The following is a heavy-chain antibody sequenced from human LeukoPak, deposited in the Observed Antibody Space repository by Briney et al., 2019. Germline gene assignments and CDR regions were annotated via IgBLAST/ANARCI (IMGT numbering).Heavy chain of an antibody. V-gene: IGHV1-46*02. CDR3: ARAVDTAMPGGDY. D-gene: IGHD5-18*01. J-gene: IGHJ4*02. CDR1: GYTFNSYD. Sequence: ASVKVSCKASGYTFNSYDMNWVRQAPGQGLEWMGMINPSCGSTNYAQKFQGRVTMTTDTSTSTVYMELSSLRSEDTAVYYCARAVDTAMPGGDYWGQGTLVTVSS. CDR2: INPSCGST.